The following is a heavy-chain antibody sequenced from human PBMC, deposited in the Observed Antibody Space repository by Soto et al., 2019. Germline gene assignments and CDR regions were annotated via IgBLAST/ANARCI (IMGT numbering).Heavy chain of an antibody. J-gene: IGHJ4*02. CDR3: ARDRANSPDYFDY. V-gene: IGHV4-30-4*01. CDR1: GGSFRSDAYY. CDR2: VYYSGRT. Sequence: PSETLSLTCTVSGGSFRSDAYYWSWIRHPPGKGLEWIGCVYYSGRTYYNPSLESRITISMDTFKDQSSLKLSSVNAADTAVYYCARDRANSPDYFDYWGQGALVTVSS. D-gene: IGHD1-1*01.